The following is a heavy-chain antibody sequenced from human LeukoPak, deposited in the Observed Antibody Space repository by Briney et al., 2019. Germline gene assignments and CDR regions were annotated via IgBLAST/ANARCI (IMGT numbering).Heavy chain of an antibody. CDR2: IKQXGSEK. V-gene: IGHV3-7*01. CDR1: GITFSRYW. CDR3: ARGGQSSSWFWID. D-gene: IGHD6-19*01. Sequence: GGSLRLSCAASGITFSRYWMTXXXXXXXXXXXXXXTIKQXGSEKYYXXSXXXRXXXXRXNTKXSLYLQVNTLRAEDTAVYYCARGGQSSSWFWIDWGQGTQVTVSS. J-gene: IGHJ4*02.